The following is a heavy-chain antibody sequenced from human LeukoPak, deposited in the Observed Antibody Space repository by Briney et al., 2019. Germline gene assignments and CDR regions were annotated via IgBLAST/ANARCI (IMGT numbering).Heavy chain of an antibody. D-gene: IGHD3-22*01. CDR3: ARHYDSSGYYSDY. Sequence: GESLKISCKGSGYSFTNYWIGWVRQMPGKGLEWVGIIYPGDSDTTYNPSFQGQVTISADKSFSTAYLQWSSLKASDTAMYYCARHYDSSGYYSDYWGQGTLVTVSS. V-gene: IGHV5-51*01. CDR2: IYPGDSDT. CDR1: GYSFTNYW. J-gene: IGHJ4*02.